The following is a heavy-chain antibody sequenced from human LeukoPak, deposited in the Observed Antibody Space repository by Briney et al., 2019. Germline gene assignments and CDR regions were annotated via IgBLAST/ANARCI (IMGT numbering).Heavy chain of an antibody. CDR2: INHSGST. CDR3: ARLYVWGSYRFDY. Sequence: SETPSLTCAVYGGSFSGYYWSWIRQPPGKGLEWIGEINHSGSTNYNPSLKSRVTISVDTSKNQFSLKLSSVTAADTAVYYCARLYVWGSYRFDYWGQGTLVTVSS. J-gene: IGHJ4*02. CDR1: GGSFSGYY. V-gene: IGHV4-34*01. D-gene: IGHD3-16*02.